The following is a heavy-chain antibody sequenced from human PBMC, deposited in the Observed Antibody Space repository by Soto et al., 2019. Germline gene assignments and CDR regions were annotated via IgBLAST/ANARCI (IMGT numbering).Heavy chain of an antibody. V-gene: IGHV1-69*01. Sequence: QVQLVQSGAEVKKPGSSVKVSCKASGGTFSSYAISWVRQAPGQGLEWMGGIIPIFGTANYAQKFQGRVTITADESTSTAYMELSSLRSEDTAVYYCARVVLVVAATGANRDYYYYYGMDVWGQGTTVTVSS. J-gene: IGHJ6*02. CDR3: ARVVLVVAATGANRDYYYYYGMDV. D-gene: IGHD2-15*01. CDR2: IIPIFGTA. CDR1: GGTFSSYA.